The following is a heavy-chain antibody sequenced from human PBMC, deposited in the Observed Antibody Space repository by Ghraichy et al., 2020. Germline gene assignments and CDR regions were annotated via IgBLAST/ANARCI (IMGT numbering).Heavy chain of an antibody. Sequence: GGSLRLSCAASGFTFSSYWMTWVRQAPGRRLEWVANINEDGNEKYYFGSVKGRFTISRDNAKGSMSLEMNDLRAEDTAVYYCATDRVATDINPNFESWGQGTLVTVS. CDR1: GFTFSSYW. CDR3: ATDRVATDINPNFES. J-gene: IGHJ4*02. V-gene: IGHV3-7*03. D-gene: IGHD3-3*01. CDR2: INEDGNEK.